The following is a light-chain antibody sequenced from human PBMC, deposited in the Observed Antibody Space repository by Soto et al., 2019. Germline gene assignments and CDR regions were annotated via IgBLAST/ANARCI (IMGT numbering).Light chain of an antibody. Sequence: ELVLTQSPGTLSLSPGERATLSCRASQTVFINYVAWYQQKPAQAPRLLIYGASTRATAVPDRFSSSWSGTDFSLTISRVEPEDSAVYYCQEYDSSLWTFGQGTKV. J-gene: IGKJ1*01. CDR1: QTVFINY. V-gene: IGKV3-20*01. CDR3: QEYDSSLWT. CDR2: GAS.